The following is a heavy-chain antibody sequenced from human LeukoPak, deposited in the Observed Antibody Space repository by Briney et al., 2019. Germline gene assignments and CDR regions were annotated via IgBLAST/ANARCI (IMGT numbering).Heavy chain of an antibody. J-gene: IGHJ4*02. D-gene: IGHD4-17*01. CDR3: ARDYGDQDFDY. CDR2: ISYDGSNK. Sequence: GGSLRLSCAASGFTFSSYGMHWVRQAPGKGLEWVAVISYDGSNKYYADSVKGRFTISRDNSKNTLYLQMNSLRAEDTAVYYCARDYGDQDFDYWGQGTLVTVSS. V-gene: IGHV3-30*03. CDR1: GFTFSSYG.